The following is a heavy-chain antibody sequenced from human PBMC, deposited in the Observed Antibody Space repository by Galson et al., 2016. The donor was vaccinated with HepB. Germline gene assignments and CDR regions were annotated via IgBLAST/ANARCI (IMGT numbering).Heavy chain of an antibody. D-gene: IGHD3-16*02. Sequence: SLRLSCAASGFTFSDYAMGWVRQAPGKGLEWVSGISGNGGRTYYADSVEGRFTISRDNSKNTLYLQMNSLRAEDTAIYYCAQSSYDYVWGSYRFDSWGQGTLVTASS. CDR2: ISGNGGRT. V-gene: IGHV3-23*01. CDR3: AQSSYDYVWGSYRFDS. J-gene: IGHJ4*02. CDR1: GFTFSDYA.